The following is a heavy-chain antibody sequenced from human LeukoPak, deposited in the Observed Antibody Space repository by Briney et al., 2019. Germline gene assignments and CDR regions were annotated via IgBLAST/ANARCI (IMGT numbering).Heavy chain of an antibody. CDR1: GGSISSSSYY. J-gene: IGHJ4*02. V-gene: IGHV4-39*01. CDR3: ASQETYYYDSSCYLGYYFDY. D-gene: IGHD3-22*01. Sequence: SETLSLTCTVSGGSISSSSYYWGWIRQPPGKGLEWIGSIYYSGSTYYNPSLNSRATISVDTPKNQFSLKLSSVTAADTAVYYCASQETYYYDSSCYLGYYFDYWGQGTLVTVSS. CDR2: IYYSGST.